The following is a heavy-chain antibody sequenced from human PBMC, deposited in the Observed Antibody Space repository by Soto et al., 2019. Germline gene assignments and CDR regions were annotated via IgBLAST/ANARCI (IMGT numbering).Heavy chain of an antibody. D-gene: IGHD4-17*01. Sequence: SETLSLTCAASGATITHYYWTAIRQSPGKRLEWIVSFSSTGSTVYNPSLGSRVTISVDTSKNQFSLKLSSVTAADAAVYYCATAFKDYGGNSGEIWFDPWGQGTLVTVSS. V-gene: IGHV4-59*01. J-gene: IGHJ5*02. CDR1: GATITHYY. CDR2: FSSTGST. CDR3: ATAFKDYGGNSGEIWFDP.